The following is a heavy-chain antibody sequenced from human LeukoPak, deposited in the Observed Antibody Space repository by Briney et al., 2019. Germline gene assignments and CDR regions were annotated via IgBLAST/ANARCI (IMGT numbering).Heavy chain of an antibody. CDR2: IYYSGST. V-gene: IGHV4-59*08. CDR1: GDSISNYY. D-gene: IGHD6-19*01. Sequence: TSETLSLTCTVSGDSISNYYWSWIRQPPGKGLEWIGYIYYSGSTNYNPSLESRVTISLDTSKNQFSLKLSSVTAADTAVYYCATDSSGWKGFYFDYWGQGTLVTVSS. CDR3: ATDSSGWKGFYFDY. J-gene: IGHJ4*02.